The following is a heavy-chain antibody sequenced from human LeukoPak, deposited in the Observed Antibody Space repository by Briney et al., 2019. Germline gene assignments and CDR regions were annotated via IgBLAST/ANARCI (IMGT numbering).Heavy chain of an antibody. Sequence: GGSLRLSCAASGFTFSSYSMNWVRQAPGKGLELVSSISSSSYIYYADSVKRRFTISRDNAKNSLYLQMNSLRAEDTAVYYCARDVGSNYDFWSGYYPAYYFDYWGQGTLVTVSS. J-gene: IGHJ4*02. CDR2: ISSSSYI. V-gene: IGHV3-21*01. CDR1: GFTFSSYS. D-gene: IGHD3-3*01. CDR3: ARDVGSNYDFWSGYYPAYYFDY.